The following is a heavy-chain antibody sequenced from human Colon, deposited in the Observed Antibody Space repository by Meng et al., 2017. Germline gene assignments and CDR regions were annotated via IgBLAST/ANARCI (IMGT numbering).Heavy chain of an antibody. CDR2: INPNGGST. D-gene: IGHD6-19*01. J-gene: IGHJ4*02. CDR3: ARGRDNNGWYGLAD. V-gene: IGHV1-46*01. CDR1: GYTFTTYY. Sequence: ASVKVSCKASGYTFTTYYMHWVRQAPGQGLEWMGLINPNGGSTISAQRFQDRVAMTMDTSTSTVYMEVSSLRSEDTAVYYCARGRDNNGWYGLADWGQGKLVTGAS.